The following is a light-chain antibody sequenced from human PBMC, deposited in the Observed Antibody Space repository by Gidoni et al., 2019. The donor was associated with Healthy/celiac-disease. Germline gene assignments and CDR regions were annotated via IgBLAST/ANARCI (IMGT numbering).Light chain of an antibody. CDR3: QQYGSSSYT. J-gene: IGKJ2*01. Sequence: DIVLTQSPGTLSLSPGERATLSCRASQSVSSSYLAWYQQKPGQAPRLLIYGASSRATGIPDRFSGSGSGTDFTLTISRLEPEDFAVYYCQQYGSSSYTFGQETKLEIK. CDR1: QSVSSSY. CDR2: GAS. V-gene: IGKV3-20*01.